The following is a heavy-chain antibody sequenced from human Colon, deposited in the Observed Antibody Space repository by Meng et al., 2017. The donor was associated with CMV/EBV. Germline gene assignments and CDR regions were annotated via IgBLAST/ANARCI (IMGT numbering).Heavy chain of an antibody. CDR2: ISGNVASA. CDR1: GFRVNMAA. V-gene: IGHV3-23*01. CDR3: AKGFY. J-gene: IGHJ4*02. Sequence: LGFRGDLVPRVVSLSLPCPFSGFRVNMAAMTWLRQAPGKWLEWIATISGNVASAYYADSVKGRFTISRDNSKNMVYLQMKTLRDEDTAVYYCAKGFYCGQGTLVTVSS.